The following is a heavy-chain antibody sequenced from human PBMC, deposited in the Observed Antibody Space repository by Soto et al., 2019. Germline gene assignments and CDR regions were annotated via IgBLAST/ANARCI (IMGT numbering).Heavy chain of an antibody. CDR3: ARGKSSGWSNTYYYGMDV. CDR2: IIPIFGTA. CDR1: GGTFSSYA. D-gene: IGHD6-19*01. V-gene: IGHV1-69*13. Sequence: GASVKVSCKASGGTFSSYAISWVRQAPGQGLEWMGGIIPIFGTANYAQKFQGRVTITADESTSTAYMELSSLRSEDTAVYYCARGKSSGWSNTYYYGMDVWGQGTTVTVSS. J-gene: IGHJ6*02.